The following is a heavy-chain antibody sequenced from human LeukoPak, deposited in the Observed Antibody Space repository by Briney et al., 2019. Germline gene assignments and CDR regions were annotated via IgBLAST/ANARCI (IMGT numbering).Heavy chain of an antibody. CDR1: GGSFSGYY. D-gene: IGHD3-10*01. CDR3: ARRGITMVRGVIRNWFDP. Sequence: SETLSLTCAVYGGSFSGYYWSWTRQPPGKGLEWIGEINHSGSTNYNPSLKSRVTISVDTSKNQFSLKLSSVTAADTAVYYCARRGITMVRGVIRNWFDPWGQGTLVTVSS. V-gene: IGHV4-34*01. CDR2: INHSGST. J-gene: IGHJ5*02.